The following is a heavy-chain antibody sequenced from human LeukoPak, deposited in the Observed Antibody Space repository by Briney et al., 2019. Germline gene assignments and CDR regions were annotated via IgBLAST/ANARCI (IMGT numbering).Heavy chain of an antibody. CDR2: IIPILGTA. CDR3: TRGGGVIVVVPSFDY. Sequence: ASVKVSCKASGGTFSSYTISWVRQAPGQGFEWMGGIIPILGTANYAQKFQGRVTITADESTSTAYMELSSLRSEDTAVYYCTRGGGVIVVVPSFDYWGQGTLVTVSS. D-gene: IGHD3-22*01. V-gene: IGHV1-69*16. J-gene: IGHJ4*02. CDR1: GGTFSSYT.